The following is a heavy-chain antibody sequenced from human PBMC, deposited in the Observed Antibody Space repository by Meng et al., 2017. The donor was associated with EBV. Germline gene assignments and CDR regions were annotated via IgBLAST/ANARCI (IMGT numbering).Heavy chain of an antibody. CDR3: AHRRDEYSSSWYGWFDP. V-gene: IGHV2-5*02. J-gene: IGHJ5*02. CDR2: IYWDDDK. D-gene: IGHD6-13*01. CDR1: GFSLSTSGVG. Sequence: QITLKEAGPNLVKPTQTLTLTCTFSGFSLSTSGVGVGWIRQPPGKALEWLALIYWDDDKRYSPSLKSRLTITKDTSKNQVVLTMTNMDPVDTATYYCAHRRDEYSSSWYGWFDPWGQGTLVTVSS.